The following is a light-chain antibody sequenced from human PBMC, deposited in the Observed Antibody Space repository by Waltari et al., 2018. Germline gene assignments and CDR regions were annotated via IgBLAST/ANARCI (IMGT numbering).Light chain of an antibody. CDR3: HQYNIWPPWT. Sequence: DIVMTQSPATLSVPPGERATLPCRASQSVSSNLAWYQQKPGQPPRLLTYGAYTRATGMPARLSGSGSGTEFTLTISRMQSDDFAVYYCHQYNIWPPWTFGQGTKVEIK. J-gene: IGKJ1*01. CDR1: QSVSSN. V-gene: IGKV3-15*01. CDR2: GAY.